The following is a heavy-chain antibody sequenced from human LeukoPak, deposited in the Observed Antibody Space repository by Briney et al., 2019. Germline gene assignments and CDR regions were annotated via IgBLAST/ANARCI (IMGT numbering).Heavy chain of an antibody. V-gene: IGHV4-59*08. CDR3: ARHLRRDSSSPYNWFDP. J-gene: IGHJ5*02. CDR2: IYYSGST. CDR1: GGSMSPYH. D-gene: IGHD6-6*01. Sequence: PSETLSLTCTVSGGSMSPYHWGWIRQPPGKGLEWTGYIYYSGSTNYNPSLKSRVTISVDTSKNQFSLKLSSVTAADTAVYYCARHLRRDSSSPYNWFDPWGQGTLVTVSS.